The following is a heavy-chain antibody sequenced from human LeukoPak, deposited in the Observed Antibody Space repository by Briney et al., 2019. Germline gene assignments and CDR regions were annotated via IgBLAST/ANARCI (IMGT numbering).Heavy chain of an antibody. CDR2: MQSTGNS. J-gene: IGHJ4*02. V-gene: IGHV4-59*01. Sequence: PSETVSLTCSVSGDSISTYNWNWIRKPPGKGLEWIGYMQSTGNSKYNPSLRSRVTMFVDTSKNQVALILSSVTAAHTAVYYCARDKRHSYGRYFDHWGQGALVTVSS. D-gene: IGHD5-18*01. CDR1: GDSISTYN. CDR3: ARDKRHSYGRYFDH.